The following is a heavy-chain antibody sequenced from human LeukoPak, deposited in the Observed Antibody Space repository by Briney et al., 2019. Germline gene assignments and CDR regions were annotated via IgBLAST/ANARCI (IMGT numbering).Heavy chain of an antibody. V-gene: IGHV4-38-2*02. Sequence: SETPSLTCSVSGYSINSGYFWGWIRQPPGKGLEWIGITSHGGSTYYSPSLKSRVTISVDTSRNQFSLKMTSVTAADTAIYYCARVIGSGTPTLYDYWGQGTLVTVSS. D-gene: IGHD3-10*01. CDR2: TSHGGST. CDR1: GYSINSGYF. CDR3: ARVIGSGTPTLYDY. J-gene: IGHJ4*02.